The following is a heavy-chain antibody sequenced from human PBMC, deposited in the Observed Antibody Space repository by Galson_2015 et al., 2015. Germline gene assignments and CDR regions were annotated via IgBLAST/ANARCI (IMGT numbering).Heavy chain of an antibody. CDR2: ISGGGGST. CDR3: AKSSSPGATSLDAFDV. CDR1: GFTFNNYA. J-gene: IGHJ3*01. D-gene: IGHD1-26*01. Sequence: CLRLSCAASGFTFNNYAMNWVRQAPGKGLEWDSVISGGGGSTYYADSVKGRFTISRTNSKNTLYLQMNSLTDEDTAVYYCAKSSSPGATSLDAFDVWGQGTMVTVSS. V-gene: IGHV3-23*01.